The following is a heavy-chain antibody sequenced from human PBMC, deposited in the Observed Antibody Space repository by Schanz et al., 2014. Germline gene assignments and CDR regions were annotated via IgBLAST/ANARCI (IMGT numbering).Heavy chain of an antibody. D-gene: IGHD3-9*01. Sequence: QVQLVQSGAELKNPGASVRVSCKASGYTFISYGIHWVRQAPGQGREWMGCISAYNGHTDYAQKFQGRVTITADRSTSTAYMELSSLRSEDTAVYYCATGKGDILTGRYWGQGTLVIVSS. CDR1: GYTFISYG. V-gene: IGHV1-18*01. J-gene: IGHJ4*02. CDR2: ISAYNGHT. CDR3: ATGKGDILTGRY.